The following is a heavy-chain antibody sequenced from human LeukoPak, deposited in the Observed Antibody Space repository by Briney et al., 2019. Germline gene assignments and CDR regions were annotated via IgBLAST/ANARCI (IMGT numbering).Heavy chain of an antibody. CDR1: GYSFSSYW. Sequence: GESLKISCKGSGYSFSSYWIAWVRQMPGKGLEWMGIVYPGDSDTTYSPSFQGQVTISADKSISTAYLQWSSLKASDTAVYYCARTYEHGSGSYHNSGYWGQGTLVTVSS. D-gene: IGHD3-10*01. CDR3: ARTYEHGSGSYHNSGY. CDR2: VYPGDSDT. V-gene: IGHV5-51*01. J-gene: IGHJ4*02.